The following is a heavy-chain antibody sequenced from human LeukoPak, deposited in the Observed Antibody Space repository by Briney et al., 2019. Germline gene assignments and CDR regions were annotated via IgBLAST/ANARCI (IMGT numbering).Heavy chain of an antibody. CDR3: ARYSARGTRDAFDI. D-gene: IGHD1/OR15-1a*01. J-gene: IGHJ3*02. CDR1: GDXVSSNSAT. V-gene: IGHV6-1*01. CDR2: TYYRYKWYN. Sequence: PSQTLSLTCALSGDXVSSNSATWSWIRQSPSRGLEWLGRTYYRYKWYNDYAGSVKSRIIINPDTSKNHFSLQLNSVTPEDTAVYYCARYSARGTRDAFDIWGEGTMVTVSS.